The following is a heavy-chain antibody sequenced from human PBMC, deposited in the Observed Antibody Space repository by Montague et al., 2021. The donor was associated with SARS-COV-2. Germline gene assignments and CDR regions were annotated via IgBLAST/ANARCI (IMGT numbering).Heavy chain of an antibody. CDR2: IYYSGST. J-gene: IGHJ4*02. D-gene: IGHD3-10*01. CDR3: ARSSGSYSTFDF. CDR1: GYSFTSYW. Sequence: QSGAEVKKPGESLKISCKGSGYSFTSYWIGWVRQMPGKGLEWIGYIYYSGSTSYNPSLKSRVTMSVDTSKNQFSLKLSSVTAADTAVYYCARSSGSYSTFDFWGQGTLVTVSS. V-gene: IGHV5-51*01.